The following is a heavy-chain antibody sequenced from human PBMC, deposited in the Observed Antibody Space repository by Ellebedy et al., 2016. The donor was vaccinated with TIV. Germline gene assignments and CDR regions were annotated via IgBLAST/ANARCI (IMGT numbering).Heavy chain of an antibody. Sequence: GESLKISCAASGFTFSDYYMSWIRQAPGKGLEWVSYITSSGSTIYYADSVKGRFTISRDNSKNTLYLQMNSLRAEDTAVYYCARPLFYSSSWYIPLGYWGQGTLVTVSS. CDR3: ARPLFYSSSWYIPLGY. D-gene: IGHD6-13*01. V-gene: IGHV3-11*04. CDR1: GFTFSDYY. CDR2: ITSSGSTI. J-gene: IGHJ4*02.